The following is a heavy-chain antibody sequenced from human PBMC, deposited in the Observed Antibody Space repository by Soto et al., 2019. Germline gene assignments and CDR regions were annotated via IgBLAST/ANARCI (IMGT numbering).Heavy chain of an antibody. CDR3: ARDTLPYGGHIDEYFHGMDV. V-gene: IGHV3-30-3*01. Sequence: GGSLRLSCSASGFTFSNHAMHWVRQAPGKGLECVAVISYDASNAFYADSVKGRFTISRDTSNLYLQMNSLRTEDTAVYYCARDTLPYGGHIDEYFHGMDVWGQGTTVTVSS. CDR2: ISYDASNA. CDR1: GFTFSNHA. D-gene: IGHD4-17*01. J-gene: IGHJ6*02.